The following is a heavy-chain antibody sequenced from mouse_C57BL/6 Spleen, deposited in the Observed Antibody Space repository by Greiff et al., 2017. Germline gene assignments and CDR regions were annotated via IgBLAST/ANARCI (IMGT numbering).Heavy chain of an antibody. V-gene: IGHV14-4*01. J-gene: IGHJ4*01. Sequence: EVQLQQSGAELVRPGASVKLSCTASGFNIKDDYMHWVKQRPEQGLEWIGWIDPGNGGTEYASKFQGKATITAETSSNTAYLQLSSLTSEDTAVYYCATWFYSGSPHYYAKDYWGQGTSVTVSS. CDR1: GFNIKDDY. D-gene: IGHD1-1*01. CDR3: ATWFYSGSPHYYAKDY. CDR2: IDPGNGGT.